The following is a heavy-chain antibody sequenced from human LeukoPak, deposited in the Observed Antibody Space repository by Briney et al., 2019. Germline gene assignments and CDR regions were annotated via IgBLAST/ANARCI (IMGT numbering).Heavy chain of an antibody. J-gene: IGHJ4*02. D-gene: IGHD3-10*01. CDR3: ARDVYGSGSLDY. Sequence: ASVKVSCKASVYTFTGYYMHWVRQAPGQGLEWMGWINPNSGGTNYAQKFQGRVTMTRDTSISTAYMELSRLRSDDTAVYYCARDVYGSGSLDYWGQGTLVTVSS. V-gene: IGHV1-2*02. CDR1: VYTFTGYY. CDR2: INPNSGGT.